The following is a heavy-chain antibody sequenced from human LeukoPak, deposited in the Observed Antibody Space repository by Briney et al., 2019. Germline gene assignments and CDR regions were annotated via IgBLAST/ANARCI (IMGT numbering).Heavy chain of an antibody. J-gene: IGHJ6*02. Sequence: PGGSLRLSCAASGFTFSSYWMSWVRQAPGKGLEWVANIKRDGSEKYYVDSVKGRFTISRDNAKNSLYLQMNSLRAEDTAVYYCSSSWDYYYYGMDVWGQGTTVTVSS. D-gene: IGHD6-6*01. CDR3: SSSWDYYYYGMDV. CDR1: GFTFSSYW. CDR2: IKRDGSEK. V-gene: IGHV3-7*01.